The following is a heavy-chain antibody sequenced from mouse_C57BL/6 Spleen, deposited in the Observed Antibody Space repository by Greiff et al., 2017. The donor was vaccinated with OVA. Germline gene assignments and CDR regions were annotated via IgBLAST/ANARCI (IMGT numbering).Heavy chain of an antibody. D-gene: IGHD2-1*01. CDR3: ARGEEGYYGNYVGY. CDR2: IDPSDSYT. J-gene: IGHJ2*01. V-gene: IGHV1-50*01. Sequence: QVQLQQPGAELVKPGASVKLSCKASGYTFTSYWMQWVKQRPGQGLEWIGEIDPSDSYTNYNQKFKGKATLTVDTSSSTAYMQLSSLTSEDSAVYYCARGEEGYYGNYVGYWGQGTTLTVSS. CDR1: GYTFTSYW.